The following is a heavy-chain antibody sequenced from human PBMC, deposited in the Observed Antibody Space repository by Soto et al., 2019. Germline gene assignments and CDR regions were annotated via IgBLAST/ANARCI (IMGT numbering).Heavy chain of an antibody. V-gene: IGHV1-24*01. CDR3: ATALLGELSLFLFDY. D-gene: IGHD3-16*02. J-gene: IGHJ4*02. CDR2: FDPEDGET. Sequence: ASVKVSCKVPGYTLTELSMHWVRQAPGKGLEWMGGFDPEDGETIYAQKFQGRVTMTEDTSTDTAYMELSSLRSEDTAVYYCATALLGELSLFLFDYWGQGTLVTVSS. CDR1: GYTLTELS.